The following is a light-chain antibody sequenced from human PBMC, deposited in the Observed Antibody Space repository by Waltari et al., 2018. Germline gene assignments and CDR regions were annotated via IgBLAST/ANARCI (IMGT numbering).Light chain of an antibody. CDR3: LQHDNFPYT. Sequence: ETTLTPSPAFMSAPSGDRVTISCTASQDIDDDLNWYQQKPGEAPVFIIQEATTLVRGIPPRFAGSGYGTEFTLTITDIRSEDAAFYFCLQHDNFPYTFGQGTKLEIK. V-gene: IGKV5-2*01. J-gene: IGKJ2*01. CDR1: QDIDDD. CDR2: EAT.